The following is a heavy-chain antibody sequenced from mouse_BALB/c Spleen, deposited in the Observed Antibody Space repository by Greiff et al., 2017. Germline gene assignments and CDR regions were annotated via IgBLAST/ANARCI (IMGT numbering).Heavy chain of an antibody. CDR3: ARENLYAMDY. V-gene: IGHV3-5*02. Sequence: VQLKESGPGLVKPSQTVSLTCTVTGISITTGNYRWSWIRQFPGNKLEWIGYIYYSGTITYNPSLTSRTTITRDTSKNQFFLEMNSLTAEDTATYYCARENLYAMDYWGQGTSVTVSS. CDR2: IYYSGTI. CDR1: GISITTGNYR. J-gene: IGHJ4*01.